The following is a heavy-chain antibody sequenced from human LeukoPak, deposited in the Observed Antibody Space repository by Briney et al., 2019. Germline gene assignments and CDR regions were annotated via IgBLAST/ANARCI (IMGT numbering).Heavy chain of an antibody. CDR1: GGSISNYY. CDR3: ARSATLRGAIDY. D-gene: IGHD2-2*01. Sequence: KSSETLSLTCTLSGGSISNYYCTWIRQPPGKGLEWVGYIYNSGTTIYNPSLESRVTISADTSKNQFSLKVNSVTAADTAVYYCARSATLRGAIDYWGQGTLVTVSS. CDR2: IYNSGTT. J-gene: IGHJ4*02. V-gene: IGHV4-59*08.